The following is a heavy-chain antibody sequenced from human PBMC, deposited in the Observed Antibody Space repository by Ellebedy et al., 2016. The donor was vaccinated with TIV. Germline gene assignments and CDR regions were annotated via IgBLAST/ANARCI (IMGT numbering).Heavy chain of an antibody. CDR1: GYTFTSYG. V-gene: IGHV1-18*01. Sequence: AASVKVSCKASGYTFTSYGISWVRQAPGQGLEWMGLISAYNGNTNYAQKLQGRVTMTTDTSTSTADMELRSLRSDDTAVYYCARGGQPRYYDSSGAPEYFQHWGQGTLVTVSS. J-gene: IGHJ1*01. CDR3: ARGGQPRYYDSSGAPEYFQH. CDR2: ISAYNGNT. D-gene: IGHD3-22*01.